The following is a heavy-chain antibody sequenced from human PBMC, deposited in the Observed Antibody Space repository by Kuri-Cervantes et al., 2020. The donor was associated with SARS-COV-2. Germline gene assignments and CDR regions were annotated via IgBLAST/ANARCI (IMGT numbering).Heavy chain of an antibody. J-gene: IGHJ4*02. Sequence: GESLKISCAASGFTFSSYAMSWVRQAPGKGLEWVSAISGSGGSTYYAGSVKGRFTISRDNSKNTLYLQMNSLRAEDTAVYYCAKDLSGSYYFDYWGQGTLVTVSS. CDR3: AKDLSGSYYFDY. CDR2: ISGSGGST. D-gene: IGHD1-26*01. V-gene: IGHV3-23*01. CDR1: GFTFSSYA.